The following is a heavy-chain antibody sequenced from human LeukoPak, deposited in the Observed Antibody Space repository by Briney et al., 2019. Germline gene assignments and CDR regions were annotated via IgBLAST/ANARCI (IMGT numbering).Heavy chain of an antibody. CDR3: ARATVTTYYSHYMDV. CDR1: GGSISSYY. D-gene: IGHD4-17*01. Sequence: SETLSLTCTVSGGSISSYYWSWIRQPPGKGLEWIGYFYYSGSTNYNPSLKSRVTISVDTSKNQFSLKLSSVTAADTAVYYCARATVTTYYSHYMDVWGKGTTVTISS. V-gene: IGHV4-59*01. J-gene: IGHJ6*03. CDR2: FYYSGST.